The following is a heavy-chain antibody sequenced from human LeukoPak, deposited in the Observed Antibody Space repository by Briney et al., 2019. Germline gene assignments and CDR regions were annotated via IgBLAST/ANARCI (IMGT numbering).Heavy chain of an antibody. J-gene: IGHJ4*02. V-gene: IGHV1-2*02. CDR2: IDPHSGGT. Sequence: GASVKVSCNTSGNNFSRYIHWMRQAPGQGLEWMGWIDPHSGGTNSAQKFQGRVTMTRDTSISAVYMELTSLRSDGTAVYYCAVSIQAPAIPAFDYWGQGTLVTVSS. CDR3: AVSIQAPAIPAFDY. CDR1: GNNFSRY. D-gene: IGHD2-21*02.